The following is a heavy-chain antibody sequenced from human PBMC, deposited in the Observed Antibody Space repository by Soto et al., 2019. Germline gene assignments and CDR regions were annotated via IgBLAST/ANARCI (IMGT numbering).Heavy chain of an antibody. J-gene: IGHJ4*02. V-gene: IGHV3-21*01. CDR3: AREGIAAARDY. D-gene: IGHD6-13*01. CDR2: ISSSSSYI. CDR1: GFTFSSYS. Sequence: EVQLVESGGGLVKPGGSLRLSCAASGFTFSSYSMNWVRQAPGKGLEWVSSISSSSSYIYYADSVKGRFTISRDNANNSLYLQVNSLRAEDTAVYYCAREGIAAARDYWGQGTLVTVCS.